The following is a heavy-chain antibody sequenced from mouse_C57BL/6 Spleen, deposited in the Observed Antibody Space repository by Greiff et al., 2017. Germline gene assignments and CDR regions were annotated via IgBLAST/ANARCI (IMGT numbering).Heavy chain of an antibody. V-gene: IGHV1-55*01. J-gene: IGHJ4*01. CDR3: ARVYGSSYAMDY. CDR2: IYPGSGST. D-gene: IGHD1-1*01. CDR1: GYTFTSYW. Sequence: QVQLQQPGAELVKPGASVKMSCKASGYTFTSYWITWVKQRPGQGLEWIGDIYPGSGSTNYNEKFKSKATRTVDTSSSTAYMQLSSLTSEDSAVYYCARVYGSSYAMDYWGQGTSVTVSS.